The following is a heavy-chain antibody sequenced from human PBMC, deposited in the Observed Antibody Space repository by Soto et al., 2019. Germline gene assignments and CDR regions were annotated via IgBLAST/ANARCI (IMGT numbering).Heavy chain of an antibody. CDR2: ISYDGSNK. CDR3: AREIYYYDSSGYFDY. CDR1: GFTFSSYA. D-gene: IGHD3-22*01. V-gene: IGHV3-30-3*01. Sequence: QVQLVESGGGVVQPGRSLRLSCAASGFTFSSYAMHWVRQAPGKGLEWVAVISYDGSNKYYADSVKGRFTISRDNSKNTLYLQMNSLRAEDTAVYYCAREIYYYDSSGYFDYWGQGTLVTVSS. J-gene: IGHJ4*02.